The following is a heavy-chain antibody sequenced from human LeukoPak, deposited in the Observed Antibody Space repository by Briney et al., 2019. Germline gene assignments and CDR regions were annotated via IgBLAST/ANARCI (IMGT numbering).Heavy chain of an antibody. D-gene: IGHD3-10*01. J-gene: IGHJ4*02. CDR2: IIPIFGTA. CDR1: GGTFSNYA. Sequence: GASVKVSCKASGGTFSNYAISWVRQAPGQGLEWMGGIIPIFGTANYAQKFQGRVTITADESTSTAYMELSSLRSEDTAVYYCARDGDLVVRGTYDYWGQGTLVTVSS. V-gene: IGHV1-69*13. CDR3: ARDGDLVVRGTYDY.